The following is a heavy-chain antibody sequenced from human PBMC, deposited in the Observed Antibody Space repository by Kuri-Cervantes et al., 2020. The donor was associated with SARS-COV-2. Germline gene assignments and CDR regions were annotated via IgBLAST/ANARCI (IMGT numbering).Heavy chain of an antibody. CDR1: GGSISSNSYY. V-gene: IGHV4-39*01. Sequence: GSLRLSCTVSGGSISSNSYYWGWIRQPPGKGLEWIGSIYYSGSTYYNPSLKSRVTISVDTSKNQFSLKLSSVTAADTAVYYCVRQMMSSITIFGVVITRNWFDPWGQGTLVTVSS. CDR2: IYYSGST. D-gene: IGHD3-3*01. CDR3: VRQMMSSITIFGVVITRNWFDP. J-gene: IGHJ5*02.